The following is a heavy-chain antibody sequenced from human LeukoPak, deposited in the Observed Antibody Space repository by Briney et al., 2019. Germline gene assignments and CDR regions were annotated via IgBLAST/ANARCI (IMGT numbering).Heavy chain of an antibody. D-gene: IGHD3-22*01. Sequence: GRSLRLSCAASGFTFDDYAMHWVRQAPGKGLEWVSGISWNSGSIDYADSVKGRFSISRDNAKNSLYLQMNSLRAEDTAVYYCVRDRTYYYESSGYYDAFDIWGQGTMVTVSS. V-gene: IGHV3-9*01. J-gene: IGHJ3*02. CDR1: GFTFDDYA. CDR3: VRDRTYYYESSGYYDAFDI. CDR2: ISWNSGSI.